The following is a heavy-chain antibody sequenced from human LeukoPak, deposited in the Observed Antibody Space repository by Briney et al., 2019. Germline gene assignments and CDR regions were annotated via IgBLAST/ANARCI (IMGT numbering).Heavy chain of an antibody. V-gene: IGHV1-2*02. CDR3: VRDSGGSYYYPSDY. J-gene: IGHJ4*02. CDR1: GYTFIGHY. D-gene: IGHD1-26*01. Sequence: ASVKVSCKTSGYTFIGHYMHWVRQAPGHGLEWMGWFSPKTGGSHFAQKFRGRVAMTTDTSISTAYLELSSLRSDDTAVYYCVRDSGGSYYYPSDYWGQGTLVTVSS. CDR2: FSPKTGGS.